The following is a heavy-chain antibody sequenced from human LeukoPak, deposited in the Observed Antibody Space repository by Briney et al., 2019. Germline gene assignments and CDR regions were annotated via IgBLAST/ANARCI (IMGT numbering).Heavy chain of an antibody. V-gene: IGHV3-48*03. D-gene: IGHD6-13*01. J-gene: IGHJ4*02. CDR2: ISRSGTTI. CDR3: AKDARYMRYLSSLGDY. CDR1: GFTLSSYE. Sequence: GGSLRLSCAASGFTLSSYEMNWVRQAPGKGLECVAYISRSGTTIHYADSVKGRFTISRDNHKITLYLQMNSLRAEDTAVYYCAKDARYMRYLSSLGDYWGQGTLVTVSS.